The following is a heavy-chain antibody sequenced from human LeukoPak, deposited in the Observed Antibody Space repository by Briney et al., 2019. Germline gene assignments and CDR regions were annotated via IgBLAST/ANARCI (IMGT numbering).Heavy chain of an antibody. V-gene: IGHV4-59*12. CDR2: KDYSGST. D-gene: IGHD2-15*01. CDR3: ARWEVAATFDY. J-gene: IGHJ4*02. CDR1: GGSISRYY. Sequence: SETLSLTCTVSGGSISRYYWSWIRQPPGKGLEWIGYKDYSGSTNYNRSLKSRVTISVDTSKNQFSLKLSSVTAADTAVYYCARWEVAATFDYWGQGTLVTVSS.